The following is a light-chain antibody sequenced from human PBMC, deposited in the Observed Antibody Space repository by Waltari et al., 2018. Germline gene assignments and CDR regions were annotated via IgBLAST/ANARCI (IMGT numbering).Light chain of an antibody. V-gene: IGKV1-17*01. CDR1: QGINKE. CDR3: QQYYTTPYS. J-gene: IGKJ2*03. Sequence: DIQMTQSQSSVSASVGDRVTVTCRASQGINKELSWYQQKPGKAPTLLIYGASSWQTGVSSRFSGSGSGTEFTLTISSLQPEDFATYYCQQYYTTPYSFGQGTKVEIK. CDR2: GAS.